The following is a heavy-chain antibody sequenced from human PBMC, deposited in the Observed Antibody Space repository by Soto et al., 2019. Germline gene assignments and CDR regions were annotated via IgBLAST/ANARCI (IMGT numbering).Heavy chain of an antibody. Sequence: GGSMRLSCAAAGFTFSRYAMHWVRTAPGKGLQYVSAISSNGGSTDYANSVKGRFTISRDTSKNTLYLQMGSLRAEDMAGYYCARGGRGYEFDCWGQGTLVTVSS. CDR2: ISSNGGST. V-gene: IGHV3-64*01. D-gene: IGHD5-12*01. J-gene: IGHJ4*02. CDR3: ARGGRGYEFDC. CDR1: GFTFSRYA.